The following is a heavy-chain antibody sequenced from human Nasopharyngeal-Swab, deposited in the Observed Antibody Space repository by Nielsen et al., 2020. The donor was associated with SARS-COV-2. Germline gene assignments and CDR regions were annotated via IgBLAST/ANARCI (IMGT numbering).Heavy chain of an antibody. V-gene: IGHV3-33*03. CDR3: AAAPSGDYGGY. Sequence: GESLKISCAASGFTFIPFVMHWFRQAPGKGLEWVAVIWYDGSNKYYADSVKGRFTISRDNSKNTVYLQMNSLRAEDTAVYYCAAAPSGDYGGYWGQGTLVTVSS. CDR2: IWYDGSNK. CDR1: GFTFIPFV. J-gene: IGHJ4*02. D-gene: IGHD4-23*01.